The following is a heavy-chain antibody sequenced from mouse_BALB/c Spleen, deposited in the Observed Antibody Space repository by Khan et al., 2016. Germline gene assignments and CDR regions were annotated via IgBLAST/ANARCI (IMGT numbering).Heavy chain of an antibody. CDR2: INTYSGES. V-gene: IGHV9-3-1*01. Sequence: QIPLVQSGPELKRPGKTVKISCKASGYTFTNYGINWVKQAPGKGLKWMGWINTYSGESTYADDFKGRFAFSLETSANTAYLQINNLKNEDTATXFCASCRYYCGSGRYFDFWGAGTTVTVSS. D-gene: IGHD1-1*01. CDR1: GYTFTNYG. J-gene: IGHJ1*01. CDR3: ASCRYYCGSGRYFDF.